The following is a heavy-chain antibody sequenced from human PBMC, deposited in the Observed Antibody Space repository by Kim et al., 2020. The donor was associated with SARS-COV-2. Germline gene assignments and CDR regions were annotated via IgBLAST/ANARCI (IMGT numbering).Heavy chain of an antibody. V-gene: IGHV1-69*02. Sequence: ANDAQKCEGRVTITADKSTSTAYVGLSSMRSEDTAVYYCARYSSSWGLDYWGQGTLVTVSS. CDR2: A. D-gene: IGHD6-13*01. CDR3: ARYSSSWGLDY. J-gene: IGHJ4*02.